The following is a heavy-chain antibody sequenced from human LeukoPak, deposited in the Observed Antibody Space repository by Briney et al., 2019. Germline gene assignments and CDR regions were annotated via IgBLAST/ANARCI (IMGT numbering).Heavy chain of an antibody. CDR3: ARRAYYYDSSGYYPSWHFDY. CDR1: GGSISSYY. Sequence: SETLSLTCTVSGGSISSYYWGWIRQPPGKGLEWIGSIYYSGSTYYNPSLKSRVTISVDTSKNQFSLKLSSVTAADTAVYYCARRAYYYDSSGYYPSWHFDYWGQGTLVTVSS. V-gene: IGHV4-39*01. D-gene: IGHD3-22*01. J-gene: IGHJ4*02. CDR2: IYYSGST.